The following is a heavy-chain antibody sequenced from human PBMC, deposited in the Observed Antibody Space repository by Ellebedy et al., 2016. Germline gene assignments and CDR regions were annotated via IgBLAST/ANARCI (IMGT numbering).Heavy chain of an antibody. CDR2: INSDGSTT. V-gene: IGHV3-74*01. D-gene: IGHD1-26*01. Sequence: GGSLRLSXAASGFTFSSYWMHWVRQAPGKGLVWVSRINSDGSTTSYADSVKGRFTISRDNASNSLFLQMNSLRAEDTAVYYCARGDTTVYYFYMDVWGKGTTVTVSS. CDR3: ARGDTTVYYFYMDV. J-gene: IGHJ6*03. CDR1: GFTFSSYW.